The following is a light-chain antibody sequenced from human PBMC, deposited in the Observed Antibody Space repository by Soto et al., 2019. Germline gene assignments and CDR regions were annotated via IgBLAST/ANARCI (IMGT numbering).Light chain of an antibody. Sequence: VLTQSPATLSLSPGERATLSCRASQSISTSLAWYQQKPGQAPRLLINDAFNRATGIPARFSGSGSGTDFTLTISSLEPEDFAVYYCQQRSSWPPAFGQGTKVEI. J-gene: IGKJ1*01. CDR3: QQRSSWPPA. CDR2: DAF. V-gene: IGKV3-11*01. CDR1: QSISTS.